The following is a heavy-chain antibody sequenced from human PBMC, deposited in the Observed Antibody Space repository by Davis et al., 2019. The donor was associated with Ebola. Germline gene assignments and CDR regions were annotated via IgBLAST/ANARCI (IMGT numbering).Heavy chain of an antibody. CDR2: ISAYNGNT. CDR3: ARDRIVEMATIRFDY. J-gene: IGHJ4*02. Sequence: ASVKVSCKASGGTFSSYAISWVRQAPGQGLEWMGWISAYNGNTNYAQKLQGRVTMTTDTSTSTAYMELRSLRSDDTAVYYCARDRIVEMATIRFDYWGQGTLVTVSS. D-gene: IGHD5-24*01. V-gene: IGHV1-18*01. CDR1: GGTFSSYA.